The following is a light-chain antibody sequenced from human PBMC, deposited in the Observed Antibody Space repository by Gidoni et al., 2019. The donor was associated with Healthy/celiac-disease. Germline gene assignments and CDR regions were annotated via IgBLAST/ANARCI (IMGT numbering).Light chain of an antibody. Sequence: EIVLTQSPVTLSLSPGERATLSSRASQSVSSSYLAWYQQKPGQAPRLLIYGAASRATGIPDMFSGSGSGTDFTLTISRLEPEDFAVYYCQQYGSSPQTFGQGTKVEIK. J-gene: IGKJ1*01. CDR3: QQYGSSPQT. V-gene: IGKV3-20*01. CDR2: GAA. CDR1: QSVSSSY.